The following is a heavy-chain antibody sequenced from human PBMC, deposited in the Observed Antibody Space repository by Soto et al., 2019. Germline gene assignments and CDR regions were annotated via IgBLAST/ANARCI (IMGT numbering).Heavy chain of an antibody. CDR2: MNPGSGDT. J-gene: IGHJ5*02. CDR1: GYTFTNND. Sequence: ASVKVSCKASGYTFTNNDVSWVRQATGQGLEWMGWMNPGSGDTGYAQKFQGRVTMTRDISIATAYMELSSLRSDDTAIYYCARMATFGSLNWFDPWGQGTLVTVSS. CDR3: ARMATFGSLNWFDP. D-gene: IGHD3-16*01. V-gene: IGHV1-8*01.